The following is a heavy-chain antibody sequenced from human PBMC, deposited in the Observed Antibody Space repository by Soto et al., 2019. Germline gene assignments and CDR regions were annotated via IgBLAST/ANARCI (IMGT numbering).Heavy chain of an antibody. V-gene: IGHV3-30*18. CDR1: GFTFSSYG. J-gene: IGHJ6*02. Sequence: GGSLRLCCAASGFTFSSYGMHWVRQAPGKGLEWVAVISYDGSNKYYADSVKGRFTISRDNSKNTLYLQMNSLRAEDTAVYYCAKDVVVGATTGLGDYYYYYGMDVWGQGTTVTVSS. CDR2: ISYDGSNK. D-gene: IGHD1-26*01. CDR3: AKDVVVGATTGLGDYYYYYGMDV.